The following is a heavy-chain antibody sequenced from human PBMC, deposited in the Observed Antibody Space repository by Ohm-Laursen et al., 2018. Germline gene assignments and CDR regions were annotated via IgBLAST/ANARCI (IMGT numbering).Heavy chain of an antibody. V-gene: IGHV4-59*01. D-gene: IGHD3-22*01. CDR1: GGSISSYY. CDR2: IYYSGST. J-gene: IGHJ6*02. Sequence: SETLSLICTVSGGSISSYYWSWIRQPPGKGLEWIGYIYYSGSTNYNPSLKSRVTVSVDTSKNQFSLKLSSVTAADTAVYYCARGLLQDVWGQGTTVTVSS. CDR3: ARGLLQDV.